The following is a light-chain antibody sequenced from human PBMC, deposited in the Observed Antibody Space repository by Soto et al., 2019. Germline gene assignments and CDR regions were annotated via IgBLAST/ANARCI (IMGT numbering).Light chain of an antibody. Sequence: EIVLTQSPGTLSWSPGERATLSGRASQSVSSSYLAWYQQKPGQAPRLLIYGASSRATGIPDRFSGSGSGTDFPLTISRLAPEDFAVYYCQQYGSSHTFGQGTRVEIK. CDR1: QSVSSSY. J-gene: IGKJ5*01. V-gene: IGKV3-20*01. CDR3: QQYGSSHT. CDR2: GAS.